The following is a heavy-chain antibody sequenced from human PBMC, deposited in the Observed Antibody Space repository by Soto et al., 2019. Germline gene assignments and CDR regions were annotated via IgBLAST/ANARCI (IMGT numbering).Heavy chain of an antibody. CDR3: ATSRSGFGVPKRLDV. J-gene: IGHJ6*04. CDR2: IYSGGST. D-gene: IGHD3-16*01. CDR1: GFTVSSNY. Sequence: EVQLVESGGGLVQPGGSLRLSCAASGFTVSSNYMSWVRQAPGKGLEWVSVIYSGGSTYYADSVKGRFTISRDNSKNTLYLQMNSLRAEDTAVYYCATSRSGFGVPKRLDVWGKGTTVTVSS. V-gene: IGHV3-66*01.